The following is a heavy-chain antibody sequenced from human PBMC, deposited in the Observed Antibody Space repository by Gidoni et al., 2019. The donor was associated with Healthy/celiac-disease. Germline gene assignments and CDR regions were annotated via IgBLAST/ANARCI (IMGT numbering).Heavy chain of an antibody. CDR1: AFTFRSYA. CDR2: ISGSGGST. V-gene: IGHV3-23*01. J-gene: IGHJ4*02. Sequence: EVQLLESGGGLVQPGGSLRLSCAASAFTFRSYAMSWVLQAPGKGLEWVSGISGSGGSTYYAESVQGRFTISRDNSKNTLYLQMNSLRAEDTAVYYCAKEPIVVVVAATFFDYWGQGTLVTVSS. D-gene: IGHD2-15*01. CDR3: AKEPIVVVVAATFFDY.